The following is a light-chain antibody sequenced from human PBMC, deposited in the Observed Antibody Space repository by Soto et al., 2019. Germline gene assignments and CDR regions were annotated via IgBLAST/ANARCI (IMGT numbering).Light chain of an antibody. V-gene: IGKV1-33*01. J-gene: IGKJ3*01. CDR2: DAS. CDR1: QDISNY. Sequence: DIQMTHSPSSLSASVGDRVTITCQSSQDISNYLNWYQQKPGKAPKLLIYDASNLETGVPSRFSGSGSGTDFTFTISSLQPEDIATYYCQQYDNLPPFTLGPGPKVDIK. CDR3: QQYDNLPPFT.